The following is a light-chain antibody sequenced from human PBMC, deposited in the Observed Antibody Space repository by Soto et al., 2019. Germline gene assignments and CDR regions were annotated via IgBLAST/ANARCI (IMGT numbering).Light chain of an antibody. J-gene: IGLJ3*02. Sequence: QSALTQPASVSGSPGQSITISCTGSNNDVGGYNFVSWYQQHPGKAPKLIIYEVSYRPLGISNRFSGSKSGNTASLTISGLQAEDEAYYYCSSYTNDYTFLVFGGGTKVTVL. CDR2: EVS. CDR3: SSYTNDYTFLV. CDR1: NNDVGGYNF. V-gene: IGLV2-14*01.